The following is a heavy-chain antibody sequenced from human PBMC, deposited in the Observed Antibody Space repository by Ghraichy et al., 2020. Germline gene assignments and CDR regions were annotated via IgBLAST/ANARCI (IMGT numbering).Heavy chain of an antibody. CDR3: AKTPGKSGYSSTWYLFDY. Sequence: GESLNISCAASGFTFRSYAMSWVRQAPGKGLEWVSAISGSGSTTYSADSVKGRFTISRDNSKNTLYMQMNSLRAEDTAVYYCAKTPGKSGYSSTWYLFDYWGQGTLVTVSS. J-gene: IGHJ4*02. CDR2: ISGSGSTT. V-gene: IGHV3-23*01. CDR1: GFTFRSYA. D-gene: IGHD6-13*01.